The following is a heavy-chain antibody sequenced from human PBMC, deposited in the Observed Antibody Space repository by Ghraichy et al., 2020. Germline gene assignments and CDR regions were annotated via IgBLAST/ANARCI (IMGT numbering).Heavy chain of an antibody. CDR2: ISGSGDDT. Sequence: GGSLRLSCAGSGFTFSNFAMDWVRQAPGKGLEWVSAISGSGDDTFYADSVKGRFTISRDNSKNRLYLQMNSLRADDTAVYYCAKDTNVLRFSEWLPPRDGGYYNYGLDVWGQGTTVTVSS. J-gene: IGHJ6*02. V-gene: IGHV3-23*01. CDR3: AKDTNVLRFSEWLPPRDGGYYNYGLDV. CDR1: GFTFSNFA. D-gene: IGHD3-3*01.